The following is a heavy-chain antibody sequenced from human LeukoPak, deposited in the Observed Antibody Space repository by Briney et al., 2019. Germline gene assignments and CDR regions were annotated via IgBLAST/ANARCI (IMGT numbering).Heavy chain of an antibody. J-gene: IGHJ4*02. CDR2: INPNSGGT. Sequence: GGSLRLSCAASGYTFTGYYMHWVRQAPGQGLEWMGWINPNSGGTNYAQKFQGRVTMTRDTSISTAYMELSRLRSDDTAVYYCAMYYDILTGPGMEYYFDYWGQGTLVTVSS. CDR3: AMYYDILTGPGMEYYFDY. CDR1: GYTFTGYY. V-gene: IGHV1-2*02. D-gene: IGHD3-9*01.